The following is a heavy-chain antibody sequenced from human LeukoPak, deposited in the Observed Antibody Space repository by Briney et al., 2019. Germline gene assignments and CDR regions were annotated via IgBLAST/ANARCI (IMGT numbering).Heavy chain of an antibody. V-gene: IGHV1-18*01. J-gene: IGHJ4*02. Sequence: GASVKVSCKASGYTFTSFGISWVRQAPGQGLEWMGWISGYNGNTQYAQKLQGRVTMTTNTSTSTAYMELRSLRSDDTAVYYCARISDYGDYFDYWGQGTLVTVSS. D-gene: IGHD4-17*01. CDR3: ARISDYGDYFDY. CDR1: GYTFTSFG. CDR2: ISGYNGNT.